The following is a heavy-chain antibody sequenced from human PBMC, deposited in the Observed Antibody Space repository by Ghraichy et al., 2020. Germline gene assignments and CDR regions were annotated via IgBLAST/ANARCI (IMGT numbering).Heavy chain of an antibody. D-gene: IGHD4-17*01. Sequence: GGSLRLSCAASGFTFSSYSMNWVRQAPGKGLEWVSYISSSSTIYYADFVKGRFTISRDNAKNSLYLQMNSLRDEDTAVYYCASLLNDYGDDYWGQGTLVTVSS. CDR2: ISSSSTI. CDR3: ASLLNDYGDDY. V-gene: IGHV3-48*02. CDR1: GFTFSSYS. J-gene: IGHJ4*02.